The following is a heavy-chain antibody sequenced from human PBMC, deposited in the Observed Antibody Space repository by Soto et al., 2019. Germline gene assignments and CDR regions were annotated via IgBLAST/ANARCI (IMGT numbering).Heavy chain of an antibody. J-gene: IGHJ6*02. CDR1: GFTFSSYA. CDR2: ISYDGSNK. V-gene: IGHV3-30-3*01. D-gene: IGHD6-13*01. Sequence: QVQLVESGGGVVQPGRSLRLSCAASGFTFSSYAMHWVRQAPGKGLEWVAVISYDGSNKYYADSVKGRFTISRDNSKNTLYLQMNSLRAEDTAVYYCARETHSSSWSLYYYYYGMDVWGQGTTVTVSS. CDR3: ARETHSSSWSLYYYYYGMDV.